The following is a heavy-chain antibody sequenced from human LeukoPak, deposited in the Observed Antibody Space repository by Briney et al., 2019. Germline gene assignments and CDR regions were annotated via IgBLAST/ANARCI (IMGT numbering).Heavy chain of an antibody. CDR3: ARDWGYMSTLYYFDY. V-gene: IGHV1-46*01. Sequence: GASVKVSCKASGYTFTSYYMHWVRQAAGQGLEWMGLINPSGGSTNYAQKFQGRVTMTRDTSTSSFYMELSSLRSEDTAVYYCARDWGYMSTLYYFDYWGQGTLVTVSS. CDR1: GYTFTSYY. D-gene: IGHD2/OR15-2a*01. J-gene: IGHJ4*02. CDR2: INPSGGST.